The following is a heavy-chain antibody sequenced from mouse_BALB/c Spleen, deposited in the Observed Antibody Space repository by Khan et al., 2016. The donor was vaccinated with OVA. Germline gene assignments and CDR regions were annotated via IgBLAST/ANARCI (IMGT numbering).Heavy chain of an antibody. CDR1: GFTFSSFG. CDR2: ISSGSSTI. V-gene: IGHV5-17*02. D-gene: IGHD2-12*01. CDR3: ARFPLYDGYLDY. J-gene: IGHJ2*01. Sequence: EVELVESGGGLVQPGGSRKLSCAASGFTFSSFGMHWVRQAPEKGLEWVAYISSGSSTIYYADTVKGRFTISRDNPKNTLFLQITSLRSEDTAIYYCARFPLYDGYLDYWGQGTTLTVSS.